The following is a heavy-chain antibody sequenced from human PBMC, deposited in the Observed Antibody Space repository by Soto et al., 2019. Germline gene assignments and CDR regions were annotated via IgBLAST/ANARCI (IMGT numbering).Heavy chain of an antibody. J-gene: IGHJ6*02. CDR2: MSYDGNNK. Sequence: QVQVVESGGGVVQPGRSLKLSCAASGFTFSSYAMHWVRQAPGKGLEWVAVMSYDGNNKYYVDSVKGRFTVSRDHSKNSLFLQMNSLRAEDTAVYYCAREYCSTNSCWGGMDVWRQGTTLTVSS. CDR3: AREYCSTNSCWGGMDV. CDR1: GFTFSSYA. V-gene: IGHV3-30-3*01. D-gene: IGHD2-2*01.